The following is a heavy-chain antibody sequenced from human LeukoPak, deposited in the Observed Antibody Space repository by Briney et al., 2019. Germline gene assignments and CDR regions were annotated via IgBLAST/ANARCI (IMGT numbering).Heavy chain of an antibody. D-gene: IGHD3-22*01. J-gene: IGHJ4*02. V-gene: IGHV3-21*01. CDR1: GFTFSSYS. CDR2: ISSSSSYI. Sequence: GGSLRLSCAASGFTFSSYSMNWVRQAPGKGLEWVPSISSSSSYIYYADSVKGRFTISRDNAKNSLYLQMNSLRAEDTAVYYCARDFALYYYDSSGYPYWGQGTLVTVSS. CDR3: ARDFALYYYDSSGYPY.